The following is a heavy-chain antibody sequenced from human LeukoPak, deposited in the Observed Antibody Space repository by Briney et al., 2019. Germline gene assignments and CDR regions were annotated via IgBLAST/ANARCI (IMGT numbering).Heavy chain of an antibody. Sequence: GGSLRLSCAASGFTFSSYGMHWVRQAPGKGLEWVSAISGSGGSTYYADSVKGRFTISRVNSKNTLYLQMNSLRAKDTAVYYCATNLTLYSSGWYYFDYWGQGTLVTVSS. V-gene: IGHV3-23*01. CDR3: ATNLTLYSSGWYYFDY. CDR1: GFTFSSYG. CDR2: ISGSGGST. D-gene: IGHD6-19*01. J-gene: IGHJ4*02.